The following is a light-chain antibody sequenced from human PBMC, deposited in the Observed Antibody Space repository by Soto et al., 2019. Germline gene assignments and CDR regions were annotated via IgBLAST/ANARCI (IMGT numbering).Light chain of an antibody. J-gene: IGLJ2*01. Sequence: QLVLTQSPSASASLGASVKLTCTLSSGHSSYAIAWHQQQPEKGPRYLMKLDSDGSHTKGDAIPDRFSGSSSGAERYLTISNLQSEDEADYYCQTCGTGIHVVFGGGTKLTVL. V-gene: IGLV4-69*01. CDR2: LDSDGSH. CDR3: QTCGTGIHVV. CDR1: SGHSSYA.